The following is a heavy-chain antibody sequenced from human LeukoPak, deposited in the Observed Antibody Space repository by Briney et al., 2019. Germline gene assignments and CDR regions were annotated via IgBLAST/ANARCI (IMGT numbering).Heavy chain of an antibody. CDR3: ARVKIRDILTGYTDAFDI. J-gene: IGHJ3*02. CDR1: GYSISSGYY. CDR2: IYHSGST. D-gene: IGHD3-9*01. Sequence: SETLSLTCTVSGYSISSGYYWGWIRQPPGKGLEWIGSIYHSGSTYYNPSLKSRVTISVDTSKNQFSLKLSSVTAADTAVYYCARVKIRDILTGYTDAFDIWGQGTMVTVSS. V-gene: IGHV4-38-2*02.